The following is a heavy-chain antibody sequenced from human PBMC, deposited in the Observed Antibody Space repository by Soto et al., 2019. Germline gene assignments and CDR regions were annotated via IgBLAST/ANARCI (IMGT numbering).Heavy chain of an antibody. CDR3: ARDQSWHDLVWWFDP. D-gene: IGHD1-1*01. Sequence: SETLSLTCAVSGGSISSGGYSWSWIRQPPGKGLEWIGYIYHSGSTYYNPSLKSRVTMTKDTSTNTVYLELHSLTSEDTAVYYCARDQSWHDLVWWFDPWGQGTLVTVSS. CDR1: GGSISSGGYS. CDR2: IYHSGST. V-gene: IGHV4-30-2*01. J-gene: IGHJ5*02.